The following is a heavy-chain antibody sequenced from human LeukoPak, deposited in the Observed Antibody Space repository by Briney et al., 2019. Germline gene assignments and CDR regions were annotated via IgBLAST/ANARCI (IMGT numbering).Heavy chain of an antibody. CDR2: IHYSGST. J-gene: IGHJ4*02. D-gene: IGHD2-2*01. V-gene: IGHV4-59*08. Sequence: SETLSLTCSVSGGSISSYYWSWIRQPPGKGLEWIGSIHYSGSTTYNPSLKSRVTISVDTSKNQFSLKLSSVTAADTAVYYCARRLGGTSTGFDYWGQGTLVTVSS. CDR1: GGSISSYY. CDR3: ARRLGGTSTGFDY.